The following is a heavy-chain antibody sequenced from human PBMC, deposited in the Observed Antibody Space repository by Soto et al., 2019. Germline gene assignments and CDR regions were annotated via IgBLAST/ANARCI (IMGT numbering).Heavy chain of an antibody. V-gene: IGHV1-69*06. Sequence: ASVKVSCKASGGTFSSYAISWVRQAPGQGLEWMGGIIPIFGTANYAQKFQGRVTMTEDTSTGTAYMELSSLRSEDTAVYYCATTNYYDSSGYYHNWFDPWGQGTLVTVSS. CDR3: ATTNYYDSSGYYHNWFDP. CDR1: GGTFSSYA. D-gene: IGHD3-22*01. CDR2: IIPIFGTA. J-gene: IGHJ5*02.